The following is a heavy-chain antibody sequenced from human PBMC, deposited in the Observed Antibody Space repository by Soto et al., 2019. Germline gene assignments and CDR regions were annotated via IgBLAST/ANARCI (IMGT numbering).Heavy chain of an antibody. CDR2: IWYDGSNK. J-gene: IGHJ3*02. Sequence: LRLSCAASGFTFSSYGMHWVRQAPGKGLEWVAVIWYDGSNKYYADSVKGRFTISRDNSKNTLYLQMNSLRAEDTAVYYCARVKGRQRALSDAFDIWGQGTMVTVSS. V-gene: IGHV3-33*01. D-gene: IGHD6-25*01. CDR3: ARVKGRQRALSDAFDI. CDR1: GFTFSSYG.